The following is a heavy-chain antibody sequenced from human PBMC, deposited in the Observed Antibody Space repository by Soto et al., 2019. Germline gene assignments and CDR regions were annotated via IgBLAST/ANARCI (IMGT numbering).Heavy chain of an antibody. D-gene: IGHD3-3*01. V-gene: IGHV3-30-3*01. CDR1: GFTFSGYA. CDR3: VRDMRGVTIYGVIEYYYYGLDV. J-gene: IGHJ6*02. Sequence: GGSLRLSCAASGFTFSGYAMHWVRQAPGRGLEWVAVISHDGYNENYADSVKGRFTISRDDSKNTLYLQMNGLRAGDTAVYYCVRDMRGVTIYGVIEYYYYGLDVWGQGTTVTVSS. CDR2: ISHDGYNE.